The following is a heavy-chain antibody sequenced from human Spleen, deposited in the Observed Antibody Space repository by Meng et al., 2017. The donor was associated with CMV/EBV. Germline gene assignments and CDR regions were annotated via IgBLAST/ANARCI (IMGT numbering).Heavy chain of an antibody. CDR2: INHTGSV. J-gene: IGHJ6*02. D-gene: IGHD3-10*01. CDR3: ARGPDHGTPFGYLIMPADYHGLDA. CDR1: GGSFNGYF. Sequence: SETLSLTCAVYGGSFNGYFWSWIRQPPGKGLEWIGEINHTGSVNYNPSVKSRVTMSVDRSKNQFSLQLTSLTAADTAVYYCARGPDHGTPFGYLIMPADYHGLDAWGRGTTVTVSS. V-gene: IGHV4-34*01.